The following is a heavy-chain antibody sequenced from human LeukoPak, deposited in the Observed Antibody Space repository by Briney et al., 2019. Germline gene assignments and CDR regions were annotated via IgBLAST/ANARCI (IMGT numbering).Heavy chain of an antibody. V-gene: IGHV3-21*01. D-gene: IGHD2-2*01. CDR1: GFTFSSYS. Sequence: GGSLRLSCAASGFTFSSYSMNWVRQAPGKGLEWVSSISSSSSYIYYADSVKGRFTISRDNAKNSLYLQMNSLRAEDTAVYYCARSLKECSSTSCYFDYWGQGTLVTVSS. J-gene: IGHJ4*02. CDR2: ISSSSSYI. CDR3: ARSLKECSSTSCYFDY.